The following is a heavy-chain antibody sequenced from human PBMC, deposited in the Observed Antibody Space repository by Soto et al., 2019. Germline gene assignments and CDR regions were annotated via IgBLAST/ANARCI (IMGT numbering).Heavy chain of an antibody. D-gene: IGHD3-9*01. Sequence: SETLSLTCAVYGGPFSDYYWTWIRQPPGKGLEWIGENNHGGNSNYNPSLKSRVSISVDTSKNQSSLKLSSVTAADTAVYYCARGRGDIDYWGQGTLVTVSS. J-gene: IGHJ4*02. V-gene: IGHV4-34*01. CDR1: GGPFSDYY. CDR2: NNHGGNS. CDR3: ARGRGDIDY.